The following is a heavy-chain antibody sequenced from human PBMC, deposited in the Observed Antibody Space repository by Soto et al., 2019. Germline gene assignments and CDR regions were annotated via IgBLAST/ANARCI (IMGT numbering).Heavy chain of an antibody. CDR2: ISGSGGST. J-gene: IGHJ4*02. Sequence: GGSVRISCAASGCTFSDYTRNWVRQAPGKGLEWVSAISGSGGSTYYADSVKGRFTISRDNSKNTLYLQMNSLRAEDTAVYYCAKDSSLDYFDYWGQGTLVTVSS. CDR1: GCTFSDYT. V-gene: IGHV3-23*01. CDR3: AKDSSLDYFDY.